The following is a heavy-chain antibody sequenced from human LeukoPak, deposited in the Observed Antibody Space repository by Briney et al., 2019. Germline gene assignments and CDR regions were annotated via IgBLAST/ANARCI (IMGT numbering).Heavy chain of an antibody. CDR2: IGGSGDSK. V-gene: IGHV3-48*02. Sequence: GGSLRLSCAASGFSFSIYSMNWVRQAPGEGPEWVSYIGGSGDSKYYADSVQGRFTISRDNAKNSLFLQMNSLRDEDTAVYYCARDLGDYHGMDVWGQGTTVTVSS. J-gene: IGHJ6*02. CDR3: ARDLGDYHGMDV. CDR1: GFSFSIYS. D-gene: IGHD3-16*01.